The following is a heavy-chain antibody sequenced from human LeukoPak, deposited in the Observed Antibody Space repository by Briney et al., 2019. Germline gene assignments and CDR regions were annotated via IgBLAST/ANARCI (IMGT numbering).Heavy chain of an antibody. J-gene: IGHJ4*02. CDR1: GFTFSSYG. CDR2: ISSNGGST. Sequence: SGGSLRLSCAASGFTFSSYGMHWVRQAPGKGLEYVSAISSNGGSTYYANSVKGRFTISRDNSKNTLYLQMNSLRAEDTAVYYCAKSRGSGLFDYWGQGTLVTVAS. D-gene: IGHD3-10*01. CDR3: AKSRGSGLFDY. V-gene: IGHV3-64*01.